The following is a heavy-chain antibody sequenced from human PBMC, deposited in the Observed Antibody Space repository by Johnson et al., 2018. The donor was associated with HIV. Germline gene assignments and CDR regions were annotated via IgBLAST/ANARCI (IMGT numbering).Heavy chain of an antibody. V-gene: IGHV3-9*01. CDR3: AKEAGNSSWIPLYDAFDI. D-gene: IGHD6-13*01. J-gene: IGHJ3*02. Sequence: VLLVESGGGLVQPGRSLRLSCAASGFTFDDYDMHWVRQAPGKGLEWVSGISWNSGSIGYADSVKGRFTISRDNAKNSLYLQMNSLRAEDTALYYCAKEAGNSSWIPLYDAFDIWGQGTMVTVSS. CDR2: ISWNSGSI. CDR1: GFTFDDYD.